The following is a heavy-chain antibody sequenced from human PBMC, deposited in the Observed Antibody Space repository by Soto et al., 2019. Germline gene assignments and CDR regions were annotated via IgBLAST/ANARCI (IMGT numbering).Heavy chain of an antibody. D-gene: IGHD3-10*01. Sequence: GVSLRLSCAASVFTFSRYAMSWVRQAPGKGLEWVSTVTGGGHTTYNADSVNGRFTISRDNSKNTLYLQMNNLRAEDTAIYYCASSSGDLDVYGMDIWGPGTTVTVSS. J-gene: IGHJ6*02. V-gene: IGHV3-23*01. CDR2: VTGGGHTT. CDR3: ASSSGDLDVYGMDI. CDR1: VFTFSRYA.